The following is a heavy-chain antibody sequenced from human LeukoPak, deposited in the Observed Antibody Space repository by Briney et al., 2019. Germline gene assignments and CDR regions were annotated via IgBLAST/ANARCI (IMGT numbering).Heavy chain of an antibody. V-gene: IGHV4-34*01. D-gene: IGHD6-6*01. CDR3: ARVLAARQEYYYYYYMDV. CDR2: INHSGST. Sequence: PSETLSLTCAVYGGSFSGYYWSWIRQPPGKGLEWIGEINHSGSTNYNPSLKSRVTISVDTSKNQFSLKLSSVTAADTAVYYCARVLAARQEYYYYYYMDVWGKGTTVTVSS. CDR1: GGSFSGYY. J-gene: IGHJ6*03.